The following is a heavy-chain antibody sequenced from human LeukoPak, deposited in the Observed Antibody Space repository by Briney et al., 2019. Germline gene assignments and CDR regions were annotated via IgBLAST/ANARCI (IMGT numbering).Heavy chain of an antibody. Sequence: SETLSLTCAVYGGSFSGYYWSWIRQPPGKGLEWIGEINHSGSTNYNPSLKSRVTISVGTSKNQFSLKLSSVTAADTAVYYCAGEQYYYDSSGYPLPLGYWGQGTLVTVSS. V-gene: IGHV4-34*01. CDR1: GGSFSGYY. CDR3: AGEQYYYDSSGYPLPLGY. D-gene: IGHD3-22*01. J-gene: IGHJ4*02. CDR2: INHSGST.